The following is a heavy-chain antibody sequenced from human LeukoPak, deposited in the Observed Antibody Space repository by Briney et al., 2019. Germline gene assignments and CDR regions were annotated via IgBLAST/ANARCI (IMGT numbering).Heavy chain of an antibody. V-gene: IGHV1-2*02. J-gene: IGHJ4*02. CDR2: INPNSGGT. CDR1: GYTFTGYY. Sequence: ASVKVSCKASGYTFTGYYMHWVRQAPGQGLEWMGWINPNSGGTNYAQKFQGRVTMTRDTSISTAYMELSRLRSDDTAVYYCARDANYYDSSGYYLDWGQETLVTVSS. CDR3: ARDANYYDSSGYYLD. D-gene: IGHD3-22*01.